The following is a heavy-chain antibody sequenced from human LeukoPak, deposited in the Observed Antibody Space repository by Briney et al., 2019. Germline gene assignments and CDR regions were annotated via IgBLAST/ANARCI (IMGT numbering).Heavy chain of an antibody. CDR3: VRYYTRHSWHFDL. V-gene: IGHV3-21*01. D-gene: IGHD3-10*01. CDR2: ISSSGSYI. CDR1: GFSFSSYT. Sequence: GGSLRLSCAASGFSFSSYTMNWVRQSPGKGLECVSSISSSGSYIYYADSVKGRFTISRDNAKNSLYLQMNSLRAEDTAVYYCVRYYTRHSWHFDLWGRGTLVTVSS. J-gene: IGHJ2*01.